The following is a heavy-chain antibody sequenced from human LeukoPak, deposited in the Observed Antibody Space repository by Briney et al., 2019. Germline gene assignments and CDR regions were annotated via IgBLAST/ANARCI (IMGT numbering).Heavy chain of an antibody. D-gene: IGHD3-3*01. Sequence: ASVTVSCKASGYTFNSYDISWVRQAPGQGLEWMAWISTYNGNTNYAQKVQGRATMTTDTSTSTAYMELRSLRSDDTAVYYCARVLRYDFWSAYYFDYWGQGTLVPVSS. V-gene: IGHV1-18*01. CDR3: ARVLRYDFWSAYYFDY. J-gene: IGHJ4*02. CDR1: GYTFNSYD. CDR2: ISTYNGNT.